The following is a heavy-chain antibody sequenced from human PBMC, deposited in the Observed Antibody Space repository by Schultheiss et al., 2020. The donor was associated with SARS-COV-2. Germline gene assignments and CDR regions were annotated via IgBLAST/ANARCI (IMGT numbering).Heavy chain of an antibody. CDR3: TTGGSIAAAVGGYYYMDV. V-gene: IGHV3-15*01. D-gene: IGHD6-13*01. CDR1: GFTFSNAW. Sequence: VGSLRLSCAASGFTFSNAWMSWVRQAPGKGLEWVGRIKSKTDGGTTDYAAPVKGRFTISRDDSKNTLYLQMNSLKTEDTAVYYCTTGGSIAAAVGGYYYMDVWGKGTTVTVSS. J-gene: IGHJ6*03. CDR2: IKSKTDGGTT.